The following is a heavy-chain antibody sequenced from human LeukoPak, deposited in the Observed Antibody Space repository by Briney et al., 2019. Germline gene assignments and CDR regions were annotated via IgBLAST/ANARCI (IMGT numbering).Heavy chain of an antibody. J-gene: IGHJ5*02. V-gene: IGHV5-51*01. Sequence: GESLKISCQGSGYSFTTYWIVWVRQMPGKGLEWMGTIYPGDSDTRYSPSFQGQVTISADKSISTAYLQWSSLKASDTAMYYCARQAGKEFETNWFDPWGQGTLVTVSS. CDR2: IYPGDSDT. D-gene: IGHD3-10*01. CDR1: GYSFTTYW. CDR3: ARQAGKEFETNWFDP.